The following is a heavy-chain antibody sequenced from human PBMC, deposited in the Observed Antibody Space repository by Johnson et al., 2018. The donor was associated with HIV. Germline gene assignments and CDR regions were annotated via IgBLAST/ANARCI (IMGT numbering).Heavy chain of an antibody. CDR1: GFNFDDYA. V-gene: IGHV3-43D*03. J-gene: IGHJ3*01. D-gene: IGHD6-13*01. CDR3: AKDTQITAVPNDAFDV. CDR2: ISWDGGDT. Sequence: VQLVESGGGVVQPGRSLRLSCAASGFNFDDYAMHWVRQAPGKGLEWVSLISWDGGDTYYADSVKGRFSISRDNKKKSRYLQMNSLRAEDTAVYHCAKDTQITAVPNDAFDVWGQGTMVTVSS.